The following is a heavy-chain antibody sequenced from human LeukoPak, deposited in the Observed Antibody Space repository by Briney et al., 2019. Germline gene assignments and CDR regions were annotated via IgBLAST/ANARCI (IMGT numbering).Heavy chain of an antibody. D-gene: IGHD3-22*01. CDR2: IYYSGST. Sequence: PSETLSLTCSVSGASISSYYWSWIRQPPGKGLEWIGYIYYSGSTNYNPSLKSRVTISVDTSKNQFSLKLSSVTAADTAVYYCARLGSHYYDSSGYGHFDYWGQGTLVTVSS. V-gene: IGHV4-59*08. CDR3: ARLGSHYYDSSGYGHFDY. J-gene: IGHJ4*02. CDR1: GASISSYY.